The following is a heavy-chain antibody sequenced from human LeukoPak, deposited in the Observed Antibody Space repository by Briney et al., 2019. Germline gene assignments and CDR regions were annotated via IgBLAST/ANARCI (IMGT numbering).Heavy chain of an antibody. CDR2: IYHSGST. V-gene: IGHV4-4*02. CDR1: GGSISSSNW. D-gene: IGHD3-10*01. CDR3: ARDRGGSGRWSYFDY. J-gene: IGHJ4*02. Sequence: PSGTLSLTCAVSGGSISSSNWWSWVRQPPGKGLEWIGEIYHSGSTNYNPSLKSRVTISVDKSKNQFSLKLSSVTAADTAVYYCARDRGGSGRWSYFDYWGQGTLVTVSS.